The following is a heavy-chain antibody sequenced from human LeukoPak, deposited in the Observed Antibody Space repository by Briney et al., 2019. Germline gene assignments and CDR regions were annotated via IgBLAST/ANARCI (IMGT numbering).Heavy chain of an antibody. CDR3: AKVLYYDSSGYYWGEDY. D-gene: IGHD3-22*01. CDR1: GFTFSSYS. CDR2: ISSSSSYI. Sequence: GGSLRLSCAASGFTFSSYSMNWVRQAPGKGLEWVSSISSSSSYIYYADSVKGRFTISRDNSKNTLYLQMNSLRAEDTAVYYCAKVLYYDSSGYYWGEDYWGQGTLVTVSS. J-gene: IGHJ4*02. V-gene: IGHV3-21*04.